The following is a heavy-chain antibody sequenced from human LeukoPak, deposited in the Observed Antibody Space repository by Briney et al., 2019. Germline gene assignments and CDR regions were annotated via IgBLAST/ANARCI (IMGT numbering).Heavy chain of an antibody. Sequence: ASVKVSCKASVGTFSSYAISWVRQAPAQGLEWMGGIIPIFCTPNYAHKLQGRVTITAGQSTSTAYIELSSLRSQDTAVYYCARSYVRGPRLDYFDYWGQGTLVTVSS. V-gene: IGHV1-69*13. D-gene: IGHD3-10*02. CDR3: ARSYVRGPRLDYFDY. CDR2: IIPIFCTP. J-gene: IGHJ4*02. CDR1: VGTFSSYA.